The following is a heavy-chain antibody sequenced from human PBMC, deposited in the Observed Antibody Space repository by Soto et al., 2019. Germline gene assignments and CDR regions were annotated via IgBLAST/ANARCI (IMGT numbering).Heavy chain of an antibody. CDR3: ANDMPGPKGD. V-gene: IGHV3-74*01. D-gene: IGHD2-2*01. CDR2: INPDGSYT. Sequence: PGGSLRLSCAASGFTFSNYWIHWVRQAPGKGLVWVSRINPDGSYTSYADSVKGRFTISRDNAKSTLYLQMNSLRAEDTAGVYCANDMPGPKGDWGQGSLVPVSS. J-gene: IGHJ4*02. CDR1: GFTFSNYW.